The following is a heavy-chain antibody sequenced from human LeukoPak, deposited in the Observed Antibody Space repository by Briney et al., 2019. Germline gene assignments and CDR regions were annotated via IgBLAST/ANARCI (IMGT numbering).Heavy chain of an antibody. CDR2: ISSSSSYI. D-gene: IGHD2-2*01. V-gene: IGHV3-21*01. CDR3: ARDDIVVVPAAISYYYGMDV. J-gene: IGHJ6*02. CDR1: GFTFSSYS. Sequence: PGGSLRLYCAAYGFTFSSYSMNWVRQAPGKGLEWVSSISSSSSYIYYADSVKGRFTISRDNAKNSQYLQMNSLRAEDTAVYYCARDDIVVVPAAISYYYGMDVWGQGTTVTVSS.